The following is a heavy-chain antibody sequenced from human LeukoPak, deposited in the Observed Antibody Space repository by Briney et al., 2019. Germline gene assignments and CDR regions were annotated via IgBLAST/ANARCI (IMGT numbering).Heavy chain of an antibody. Sequence: SETLSLTWTVSGGSISNNYVYWAWLRQPPGKGLEWIAYIHTSGSTNYNPSLKSRVTISIDTSENQFSLKLSSITAADTAVNFCARHDNSYKWFDAWGQGTLVTVSS. V-gene: IGHV4-61*05. J-gene: IGHJ5*02. D-gene: IGHD1-20*01. CDR3: ARHDNSYKWFDA. CDR2: IHTSGST. CDR1: GGSISNNYVY.